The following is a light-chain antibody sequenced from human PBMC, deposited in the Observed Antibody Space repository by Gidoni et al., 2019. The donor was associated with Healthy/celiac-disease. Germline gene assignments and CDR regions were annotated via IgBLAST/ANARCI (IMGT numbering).Light chain of an antibody. J-gene: IGKJ2*02. CDR1: QSISSY. V-gene: IGKV1-39*01. Sequence: IQMTQSPSSLSASVGDRVTITCRASQSISSYLNWYQQKPGKAPKLLIYAASSLQSGVPSRFSGSGSGTDFTLTSSSLQPEDFATYYCQQSYSTPRTFGQWTKLEIK. CDR2: AAS. CDR3: QQSYSTPRT.